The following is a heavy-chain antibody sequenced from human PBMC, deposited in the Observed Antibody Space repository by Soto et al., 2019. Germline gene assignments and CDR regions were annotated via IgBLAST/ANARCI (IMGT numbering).Heavy chain of an antibody. CDR3: ARDNSRLRFLEWLFDY. D-gene: IGHD3-3*01. J-gene: IGHJ4*02. Sequence: GGSLRLSCAASGFTFSSYGMHWVRQAPGKGLEWVAVIWYDGSNKYYADSVKGRFTISRDNSKNTLYLQMNSLRAEDTAVYYCARDNSRLRFLEWLFDYWGQGTLVTVSS. CDR1: GFTFSSYG. CDR2: IWYDGSNK. V-gene: IGHV3-33*01.